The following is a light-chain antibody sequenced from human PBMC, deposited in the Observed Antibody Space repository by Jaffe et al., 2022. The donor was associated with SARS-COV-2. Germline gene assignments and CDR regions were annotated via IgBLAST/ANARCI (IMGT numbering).Light chain of an antibody. J-gene: IGKJ2*01. Sequence: EIVLTQSPGTLSLSPGERATLSCRASQSVSSNNLAWYQQKPGQAPRLLIYGASSRATGIPDRFSGSGSGTDFTLTISRLEPEDFAVYYCQQYGTSPGYTFGQGTKLEIK. CDR2: GAS. CDR3: QQYGTSPGYT. CDR1: QSVSSNN. V-gene: IGKV3-20*01.